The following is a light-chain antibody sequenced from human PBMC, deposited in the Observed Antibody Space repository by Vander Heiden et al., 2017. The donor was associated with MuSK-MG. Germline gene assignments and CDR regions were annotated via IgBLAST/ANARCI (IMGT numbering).Light chain of an antibody. CDR3: SSYGGSDNLV. CDR1: SNDVGTHNT. J-gene: IGLJ2*01. Sequence: QSALTQPPSASGSPGQSVTISCTGTSNDVGTHNTVSWYQQHPDKAPKLIVFEVSKRPSGVPERFSGSKSGNTASLTVSGLQAEDEADYYCSSYGGSDNLVFGGGTKLTGL. V-gene: IGLV2-8*01. CDR2: EVS.